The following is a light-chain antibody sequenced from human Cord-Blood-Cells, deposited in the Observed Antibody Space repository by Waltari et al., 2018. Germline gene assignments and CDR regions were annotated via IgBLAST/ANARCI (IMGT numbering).Light chain of an antibody. Sequence: QSALTQPASVSGSPGQSITISCTGTSRDVGGSNSVSWYQQHPGKAPKLMIYEVSNRPSGVSNRFSGSKSGNTASLTISGLQAEDEADYYCSSYTSSSTWVFGGGTKLTVL. CDR1: SRDVGGSNS. J-gene: IGLJ3*02. CDR2: EVS. CDR3: SSYTSSSTWV. V-gene: IGLV2-14*01.